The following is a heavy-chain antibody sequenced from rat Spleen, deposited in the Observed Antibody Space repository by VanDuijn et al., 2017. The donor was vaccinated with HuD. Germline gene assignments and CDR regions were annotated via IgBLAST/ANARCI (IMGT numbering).Heavy chain of an antibody. Sequence: EVQLVESGGGLVQPGRSLKLSRAASGFIFSDYGMAWVRQAPTKGLEWVATISYDGSSTYYRDSVKGRFTISRDNAKSTLYLQMDSLRSEDTATYYCASRDYWGQGVMVTVSS. CDR2: ISYDGSST. J-gene: IGHJ2*01. CDR3: ASRDY. CDR1: GFIFSDYG. V-gene: IGHV5-29*01.